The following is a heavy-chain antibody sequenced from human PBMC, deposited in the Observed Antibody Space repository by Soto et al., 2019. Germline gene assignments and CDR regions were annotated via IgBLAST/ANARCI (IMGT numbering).Heavy chain of an antibody. CDR3: ARAPYRGRTVTRLYYMDV. CDR1: GGSFSGYY. Sequence: SETLSLTCAVYGGSFSGYYWSWIRQPPGKGLEWIGEINHSGSTNYNPSLKSRVTISVDTSKNKFSLKLSSVTAADTAVYYCARAPYRGRTVTRLYYMDVWGKGTTVTVSS. J-gene: IGHJ6*03. D-gene: IGHD4-4*01. CDR2: INHSGST. V-gene: IGHV4-34*01.